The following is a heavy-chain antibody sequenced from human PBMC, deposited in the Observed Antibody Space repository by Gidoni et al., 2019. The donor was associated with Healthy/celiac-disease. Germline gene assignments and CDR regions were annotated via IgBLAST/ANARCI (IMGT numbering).Heavy chain of an antibody. CDR3: ARAESIFGVVIIGRYFDY. CDR1: GGSISSAGYY. V-gene: IGHV4-31*03. Sequence: QVQLQASGPGLVKPSQTLYLTCTVSGGSISSAGYYWSWIRQHPGKGLEWIGYIYYSGSTYYNPSLKSRVTISVDTSKNQFSLKLSSVTAADTAVYYCARAESIFGVVIIGRYFDYWGQGTLVTVSS. CDR2: IYYSGST. J-gene: IGHJ4*02. D-gene: IGHD3-3*01.